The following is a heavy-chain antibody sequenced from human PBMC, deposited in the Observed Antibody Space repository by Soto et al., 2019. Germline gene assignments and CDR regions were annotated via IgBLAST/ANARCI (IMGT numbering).Heavy chain of an antibody. D-gene: IGHD3-10*01. CDR3: ARDYMVRGVIRWFDP. Sequence: SQTLSLTCAVYDGSISGHYWSRILQPPGKGLEWIGEIYHSGSTNYNPSLKSRVTISVDKSKNQFSLKLSSVTAADTAVYYCARDYMVRGVIRWFDPWGQGTLVTVSS. V-gene: IGHV4-34*01. J-gene: IGHJ5*02. CDR2: IYHSGST. CDR1: DGSISGHY.